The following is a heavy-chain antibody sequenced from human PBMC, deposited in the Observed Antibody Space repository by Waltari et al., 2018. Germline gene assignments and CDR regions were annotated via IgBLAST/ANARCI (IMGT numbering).Heavy chain of an antibody. J-gene: IGHJ4*02. V-gene: IGHV4-34*01. Sequence: QVQLQQWGAGLLKPSETLSLTCAVYGGSFSDYYWSWIRQPPGKGLEWIGEIHHCGNTTYNPSLKSRFTRSVDTSKNHFSLKLTSVTAADTAVYYCARFDYRRKRHLDYWGQGILVTVSS. CDR1: GGSFSDYY. CDR3: ARFDYRRKRHLDY. D-gene: IGHD3-16*01. CDR2: IHHCGNT.